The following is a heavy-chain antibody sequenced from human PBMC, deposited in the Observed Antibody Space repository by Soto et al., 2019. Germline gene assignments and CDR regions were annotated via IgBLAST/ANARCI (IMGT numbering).Heavy chain of an antibody. CDR1: GVSLRSTNYY. CDR2: VYYGGHT. J-gene: IGHJ5*02. D-gene: IGHD1-26*01. Sequence: NPSETLSLTCTVSGVSLRSTNYYWGWIRQSPRKGLEWIGSVYYGGHTYSNPSLESRVTISVDSSYHFSLKLTSMTAADTAVYYCARPIYSATYDLWGPGILVTVSS. CDR3: ARPIYSATYDL. V-gene: IGHV4-39*01.